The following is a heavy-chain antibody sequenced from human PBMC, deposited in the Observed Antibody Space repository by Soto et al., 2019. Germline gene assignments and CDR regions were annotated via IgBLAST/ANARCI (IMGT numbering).Heavy chain of an antibody. CDR1: GWSFSGYY. CDR2: INDSGST. CDR3: ARGPYHRGSSWYARSGYYYYMDV. D-gene: IGHD6-13*01. J-gene: IGHJ6*03. Sequence: QVQLQQWGAGLLKPSETLSLTCAVYGWSFSGYYWSWIRQPPGQGLEWIGEINDSGSTNYNPSIKRRVTISVDTSKTKFSLTLSSVTAADTAVYSWARGPYHRGSSWYARSGYYYYMDVWGKGTTVTVSS. V-gene: IGHV4-34*01.